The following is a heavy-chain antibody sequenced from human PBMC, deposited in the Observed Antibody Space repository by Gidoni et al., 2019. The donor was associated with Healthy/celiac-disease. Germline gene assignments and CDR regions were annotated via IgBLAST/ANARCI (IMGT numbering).Heavy chain of an antibody. J-gene: IGHJ3*02. CDR2: ISYDGSNK. V-gene: IGHV3-30*04. CDR1: GFTFSSYA. CDR3: ARDSNHYGEGAFDI. D-gene: IGHD4-17*01. Sequence: GVVQPGRSLRLSCAASGFTFSSYAMHWVRQAPGKGLEWVAVISYDGSNKYYADSVKGRFTISRDNSKNTLYLQMNSLRAEDTAVYYCARDSNHYGEGAFDIWGQGTMVTVSS.